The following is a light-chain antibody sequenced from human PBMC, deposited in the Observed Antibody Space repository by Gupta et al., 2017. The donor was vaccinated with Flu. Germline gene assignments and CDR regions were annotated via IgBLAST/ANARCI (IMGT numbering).Light chain of an antibody. J-gene: IGKJ4*01. Sequence: STLSASVGDRVTITCRASHTISSCLAWYQQKPGKAPNLLIDKASTVESGVPSRFSGNGSGTESTLTISSLQPDDFATYYCHQYNSYSALTFGGGTKVEI. CDR1: HTISSC. CDR2: KAS. CDR3: HQYNSYSALT. V-gene: IGKV1-5*03.